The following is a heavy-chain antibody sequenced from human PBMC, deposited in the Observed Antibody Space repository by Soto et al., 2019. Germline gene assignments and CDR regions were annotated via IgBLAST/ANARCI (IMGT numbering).Heavy chain of an antibody. V-gene: IGHV1-8*01. CDR2: MEPSTGTT. J-gene: IGHJ4*02. CDR3: ARGVSAGVDY. CDR1: GYSFTSLD. Sequence: GASVKVSCTASGYSFTSLDINWVRQTAGQGLEWMGWMEPSTGTTGYAQKFQGRVTMTRDTSINTAYMELTTLTSDDTAFYYCARGVSAGVDYWGQGTLVTVSS. D-gene: IGHD1-26*01.